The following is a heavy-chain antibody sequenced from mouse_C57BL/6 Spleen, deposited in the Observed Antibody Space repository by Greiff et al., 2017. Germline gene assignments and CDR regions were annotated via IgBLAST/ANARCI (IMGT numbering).Heavy chain of an antibody. CDR1: GFSLTSYG. J-gene: IGHJ1*03. CDR2: IWRGGST. CDR3: AKGGTVVADWYFDV. D-gene: IGHD1-1*01. V-gene: IGHV2-5*01. Sequence: VQLVESGPGLVQPSQSLSITCTVSGFSLTSYGVHWVRQSPGKGLEWLGVIWRGGSTDYNAAFMSRLSITKDNSKSQVFFKMNSLQADDTAIYYCAKGGTVVADWYFDVWGTGTTVTVSS.